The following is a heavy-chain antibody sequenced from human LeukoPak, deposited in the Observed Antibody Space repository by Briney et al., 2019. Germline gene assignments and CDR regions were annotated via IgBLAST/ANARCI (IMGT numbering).Heavy chain of an antibody. CDR3: ARLPAYCSSTSCYYDY. CDR2: ISSSTNSI. D-gene: IGHD2-2*01. V-gene: IGHV3-48*04. CDR1: GFTFSSRA. J-gene: IGHJ4*02. Sequence: GSLSLSCAASGFTFSSRAMNWVRQAPGKGLEWVSYISSSTNSIYYADSVKGRFTISRDNAKNSLFLQMNSLRAEDTAVYYCARLPAYCSSTSCYYDYWGQGTLVTVSS.